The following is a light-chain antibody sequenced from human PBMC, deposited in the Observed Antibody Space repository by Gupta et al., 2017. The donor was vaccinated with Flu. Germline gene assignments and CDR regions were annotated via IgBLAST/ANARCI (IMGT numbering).Light chain of an antibody. CDR3: QQRSTWTPEFT. Sequence: ELVVTQSPATLAVSPGEGATLSCTPSQSVSSYLAWYQQKPGQAPRLLIYDASNRAIGIPARFSGSGSGADFTLTISSLEPEDSAVYYCQQRSTWTPEFTFGQGTKLEIK. J-gene: IGKJ2*01. CDR1: QSVSSY. V-gene: IGKV3-11*01. CDR2: DAS.